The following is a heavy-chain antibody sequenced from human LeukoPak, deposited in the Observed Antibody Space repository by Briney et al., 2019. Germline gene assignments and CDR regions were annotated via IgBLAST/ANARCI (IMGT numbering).Heavy chain of an antibody. CDR2: INPNSGGT. CDR1: GYTFTGYY. Sequence: ASVKVSCKASGYTFTGYYMHWVRQAPGQGLEWMGWINPNSGGTNYAQKFQGRVTMTRDTSISTAYMELSRLRSDDTAVYYCARDRYCSSTSCDAEYFQHWGQGTLVTVPS. D-gene: IGHD2-2*01. CDR3: ARDRYCSSTSCDAEYFQH. J-gene: IGHJ1*01. V-gene: IGHV1-2*02.